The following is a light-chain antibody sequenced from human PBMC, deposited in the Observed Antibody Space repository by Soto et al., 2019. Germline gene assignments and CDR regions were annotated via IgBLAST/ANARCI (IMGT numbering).Light chain of an antibody. J-gene: IGLJ2*01. Sequence: QSALTQPPSASGSPGQSVTISCTGTSSDVGGYKYVSWYQQHPGKAPKLMIYEVSKRPSGISNRFSGSKSGNTASLTISGLQAEDEAEYDCCSYAGSNSLIFGGGTKVTVL. CDR2: EVS. CDR3: CSYAGSNSLI. CDR1: SSDVGGYKY. V-gene: IGLV2-8*01.